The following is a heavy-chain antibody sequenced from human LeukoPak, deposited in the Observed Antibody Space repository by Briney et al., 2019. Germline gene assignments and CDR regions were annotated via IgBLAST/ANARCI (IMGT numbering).Heavy chain of an antibody. Sequence: PSETLSLTCTVSGYSISSGYYWGWIRQPPGKGLEWIGSIYYSGSTYYNPSLKSRVTISVDTSKNQFSLKLSSVTAADTAVYYCARLSGYGLHYYYYMDVWGKGTTVTVSS. D-gene: IGHD5-12*01. V-gene: IGHV4-38-2*02. J-gene: IGHJ6*03. CDR1: GYSISSGYY. CDR2: IYYSGST. CDR3: ARLSGYGLHYYYYMDV.